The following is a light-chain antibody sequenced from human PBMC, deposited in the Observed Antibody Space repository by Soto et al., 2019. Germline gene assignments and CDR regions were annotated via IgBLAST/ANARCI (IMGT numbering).Light chain of an antibody. J-gene: IGLJ2*01. V-gene: IGLV2-14*01. CDR2: EVS. CDR3: SSFASITREV. Sequence: QSVLPQPASVSGSPGQSITISCTGTSSDVGGYSYVSWYQQHPGKTPKLMIYEVSNRPSGVSHRFSGSKSGNTASLTISGRQTEDEADYYCSSFASITREVFGGGTKLPVL. CDR1: SSDVGGYSY.